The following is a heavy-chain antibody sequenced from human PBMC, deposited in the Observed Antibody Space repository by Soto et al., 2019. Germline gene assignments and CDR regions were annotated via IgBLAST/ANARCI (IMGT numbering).Heavy chain of an antibody. CDR2: ISGHGGST. CDR1: EGTFSSYA. J-gene: IGHJ6*01. Sequence: WVLHRLSCAASEGTFSSYAMSWVRQATGKGLEWVSAISGHGGSTDSADSVTFRFIISRDNSRNTLYLQMNSLRAEDTAVYYCAKDSPLPPNYDYGMAVWGQGTSVTVSS. CDR3: AKDSPLPPNYDYGMAV. V-gene: IGHV3-23*01.